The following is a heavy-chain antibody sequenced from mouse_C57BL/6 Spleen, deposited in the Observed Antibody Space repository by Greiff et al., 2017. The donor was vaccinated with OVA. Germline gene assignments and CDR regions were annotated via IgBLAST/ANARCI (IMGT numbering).Heavy chain of an antibody. CDR2: IDPANGNT. CDR1: GFNIKNTY. Sequence: EVQLQQSVAELVRPGASVKLSCTASGFNIKNTYMHWVKQRPEQGLEWIGRIDPANGNTKYAPKFQGKATITADTSANTAYLQLSSLTSEDTAIYDCAREGFYDGYAYYFDYWGQGTTLTVSS. J-gene: IGHJ2*01. V-gene: IGHV14-3*01. D-gene: IGHD2-3*01. CDR3: AREGFYDGYAYYFDY.